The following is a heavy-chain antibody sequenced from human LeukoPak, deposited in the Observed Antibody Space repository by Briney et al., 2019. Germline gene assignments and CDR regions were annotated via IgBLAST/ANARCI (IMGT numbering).Heavy chain of an antibody. Sequence: ASVKVSCKASGYTFTTYYIHWVRQAPGQGLEWMGRINPNSGGTDDAQKFQGRISMTRDTSITTAYMELSRLGSDDTAVYYCARTYYYDSSGYSLAFDIWGQGTMVTVSS. CDR1: GYTFTTYY. J-gene: IGHJ3*02. CDR2: INPNSGGT. D-gene: IGHD3-22*01. CDR3: ARTYYYDSSGYSLAFDI. V-gene: IGHV1-2*06.